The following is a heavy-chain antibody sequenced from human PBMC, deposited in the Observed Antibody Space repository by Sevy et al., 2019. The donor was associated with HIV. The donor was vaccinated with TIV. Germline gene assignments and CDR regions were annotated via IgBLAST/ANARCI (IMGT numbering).Heavy chain of an antibody. D-gene: IGHD1-26*01. J-gene: IGHJ6*01. CDR2: IPSSHNIT. CDR1: GFTFSNYA. Sequence: GGSLRLSCAASGFTFSNYAMSWVRQAPGKGLEWVSAIPSSHNITYYAESVKGRFTISRDNSKNTLYLEMNSLRADDAAVYYCAKKRSLSGSYSGMDVWGQGTTVTVSS. CDR3: AKKRSLSGSYSGMDV. V-gene: IGHV3-23*01.